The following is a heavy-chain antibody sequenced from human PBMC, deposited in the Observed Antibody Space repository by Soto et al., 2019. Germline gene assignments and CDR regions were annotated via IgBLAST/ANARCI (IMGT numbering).Heavy chain of an antibody. CDR2: ILYSRNT. CDR1: GGSSGSYG. CDR3: EIFRDIEGVGSDRSDMAV. V-gene: IGHV4-59*03. D-gene: IGHD3-9*01. Sequence: TSQTLSLTYSVSGGSSGSYGCRWIRKTPRKGLEWIGSILYSRNTNYNPALKSRVTISADTSKNQFSLKLSSLTAADPAVHYTEIFRDIEGVGSDRSDMAVRGNGTTVPV. J-gene: IGHJ6*03.